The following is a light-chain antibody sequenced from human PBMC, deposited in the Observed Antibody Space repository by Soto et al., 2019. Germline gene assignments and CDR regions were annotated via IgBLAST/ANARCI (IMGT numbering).Light chain of an antibody. V-gene: IGKV1-39*01. CDR1: QSISSY. J-gene: IGKJ1*01. Sequence: DIQMTQSPSSLSASVGDRVTITCRARQSISSYLNWYQQKPGKAPKLLIYAASSLQSGVPSTFSGSGSGTDFTLTISSLRPEDFATYYCQQTYRIPWTFGQGTKVEIK. CDR2: AAS. CDR3: QQTYRIPWT.